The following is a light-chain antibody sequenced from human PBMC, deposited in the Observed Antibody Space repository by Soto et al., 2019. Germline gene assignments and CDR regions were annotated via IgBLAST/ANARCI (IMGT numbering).Light chain of an antibody. CDR1: SSDVGGYNY. CDR2: EVT. V-gene: IGLV2-8*01. Sequence: QSVLTQPASVSGSPGQSITISCTGTSSDVGGYNYVSWYQQHPGKAPKLMIYEVTKRPSGVPDRFSGSKSGNTASLTVSGLQAEDEADYYCSSYAASNNFYFVFGGGTKLTVL. CDR3: SSYAASNNFYFV. J-gene: IGLJ3*02.